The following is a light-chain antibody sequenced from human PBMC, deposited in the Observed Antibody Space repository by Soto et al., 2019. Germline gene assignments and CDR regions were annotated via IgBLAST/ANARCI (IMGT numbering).Light chain of an antibody. J-gene: IGKJ2*01. CDR1: QSVSSN. Sequence: EVVMTQSPAILSVSPGERATLPCRASQSVSSNLAWYQQKPGQAPRLLISSASIRATGIPARFSGSGSGTEFTLTISSLQSEDFGIYYCQQYDEWAFTFGQGTKLEIK. CDR3: QQYDEWAFT. CDR2: SAS. V-gene: IGKV3D-15*01.